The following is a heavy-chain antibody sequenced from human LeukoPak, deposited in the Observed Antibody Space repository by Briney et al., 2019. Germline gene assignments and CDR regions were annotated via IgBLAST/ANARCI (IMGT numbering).Heavy chain of an antibody. V-gene: IGHV4-59*11. D-gene: IGHD1-26*01. J-gene: IGHJ4*02. CDR3: ARDGRDVNYYYFDS. Sequence: SETLSLTCTVSGGSICGHYWNWIRQPPGKGLEWIGYLYYRGSTNYNPSLRNRVTMSVDTSKNQFSLKVTSVTAADTAVYYCARDGRDVNYYYFDSWGQGTLVTVSS. CDR2: LYYRGST. CDR1: GGSICGHY.